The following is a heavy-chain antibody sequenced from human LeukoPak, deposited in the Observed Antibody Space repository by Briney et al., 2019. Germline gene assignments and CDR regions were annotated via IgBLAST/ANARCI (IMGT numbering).Heavy chain of an antibody. D-gene: IGHD4-17*01. CDR3: ARPQAYGDYLGTDIPVGSFDI. J-gene: IGHJ3*02. CDR1: GGSISSSSYY. V-gene: IGHV4-39*01. Sequence: KTSETLSLTCTVSGGSISSSSYYWGWIRQPPGKGLEWIGSIYYSGSTYYNPSLKSRVTISVDTSKNQFSLKLSSVTAADTAVYYCARPQAYGDYLGTDIPVGSFDIWGQGTMVTVSS. CDR2: IYYSGST.